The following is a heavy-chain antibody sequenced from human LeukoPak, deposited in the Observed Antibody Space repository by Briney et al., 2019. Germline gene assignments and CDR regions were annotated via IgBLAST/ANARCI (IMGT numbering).Heavy chain of an antibody. CDR2: IDHTGIT. J-gene: IGHJ5*02. CDR1: GGSISSSSYY. V-gene: IGHV4-61*03. D-gene: IGHD3-10*01. Sequence: SETLSLTCTVSGGSISSSSYYWSWIRQPPGKGLEWIGYIDHTGITNYNPSLNSRVTISRDTSKNHFSLKLSSVTAADTAVYYCARRTLITMVRGVIRDNWFDPWGQGTLVTVSS. CDR3: ARRTLITMVRGVIRDNWFDP.